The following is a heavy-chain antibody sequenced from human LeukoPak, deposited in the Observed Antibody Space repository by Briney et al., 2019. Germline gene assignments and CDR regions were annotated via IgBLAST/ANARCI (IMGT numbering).Heavy chain of an antibody. J-gene: IGHJ4*02. V-gene: IGHV4-34*01. CDR2: INHSGST. Sequence: PSETLSLTCAVYGGSLSGYYWSWIRQPPGKGLEWIGEINHSGSTNYNPSLKSRVTISVDTSKNQFFLKLNSVTAADTAVYYCAGRTYYYDSSGYLRDYWGQGTLVTVSS. CDR3: AGRTYYYDSSGYLRDY. D-gene: IGHD3-22*01. CDR1: GGSLSGYY.